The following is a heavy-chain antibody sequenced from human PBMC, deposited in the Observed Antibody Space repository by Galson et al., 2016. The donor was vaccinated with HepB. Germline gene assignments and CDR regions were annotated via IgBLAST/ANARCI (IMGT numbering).Heavy chain of an antibody. CDR3: AAVLHCGNVNCYPPRDY. CDR2: TVVGSGNT. J-gene: IGHJ4*02. V-gene: IGHV1-58*01. CDR1: GFTFTSSA. Sequence: SVKVSCKASGFTFTSSAVQWVRQARGQRLEWIGCTVVGSGNTIYAQKFQERVTVTRDMSTATVYMELSSLRPEDTAIYYCAAVLHCGNVNCYPPRDYWGQGTLVTVSS. D-gene: IGHD2-2*01.